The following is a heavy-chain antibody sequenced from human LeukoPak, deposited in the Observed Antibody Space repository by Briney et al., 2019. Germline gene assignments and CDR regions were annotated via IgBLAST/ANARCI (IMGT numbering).Heavy chain of an antibody. CDR3: VRFVSAATAGRSTGFDS. D-gene: IGHD6-13*01. V-gene: IGHV3-11*01. Sequence: PGGSLRLSCAASGLTFSDYYMSWIRQAPGKGLEWVSYISDSGNTIYYADSVKGRFAISRANAKNSLYLQMNSLRAEDTALYYCVRFVSAATAGRSTGFDSWGQGTLVTVSS. CDR2: ISDSGNTI. CDR1: GLTFSDYY. J-gene: IGHJ5*01.